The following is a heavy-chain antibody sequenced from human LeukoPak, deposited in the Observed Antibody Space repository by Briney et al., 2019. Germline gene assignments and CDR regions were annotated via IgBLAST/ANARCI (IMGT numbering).Heavy chain of an antibody. D-gene: IGHD2-15*01. J-gene: IGHJ4*02. V-gene: IGHV4-38-2*02. CDR1: GYSISSSYY. Sequence: PSETLSLTCTVSGYSISSSYYWGWIRQPPGKGLEWIGSIYYSGSTYYNPSLKSRVTISVDTSKNQFSLKLSSVTAADTAVYYCASAYCSGGSCYSPFNYWGQGTLVTVSS. CDR3: ASAYCSGGSCYSPFNY. CDR2: IYYSGST.